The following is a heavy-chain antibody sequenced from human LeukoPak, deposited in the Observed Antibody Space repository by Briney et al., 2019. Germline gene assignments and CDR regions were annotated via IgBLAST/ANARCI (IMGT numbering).Heavy chain of an antibody. D-gene: IGHD1-26*01. J-gene: IGHJ4*02. CDR2: IYTSGNT. CDR1: GDSISSYS. V-gene: IGHV4-4*07. Sequence: SETLSLTCTVSGDSISSYSWSWIRQPAGKGLEWIGRIYTSGNTKYNPSLSSRVTMSLDTSQKRFSLKVNSVTAADTALYYCATQEADRGSYYDHWGQGTLVTVSS. CDR3: ATQEADRGSYYDH.